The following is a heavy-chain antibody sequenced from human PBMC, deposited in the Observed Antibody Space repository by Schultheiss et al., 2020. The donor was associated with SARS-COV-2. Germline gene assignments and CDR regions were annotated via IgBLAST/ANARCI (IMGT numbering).Heavy chain of an antibody. CDR2: IYPSGST. J-gene: IGHJ4*02. CDR1: GGSISSGGYY. D-gene: IGHD1-26*01. Sequence: SETLSLTCTVSGGSISSGGYYWSWIRQHPGKGLEWIGSIYPSGSTYYNPSLKSRVTISVDTSKNQFSLKLSSVTAADTAVYYCARQSDGSEGGFDFWGQGTLVTVSS. V-gene: IGHV4-39*07. CDR3: ARQSDGSEGGFDF.